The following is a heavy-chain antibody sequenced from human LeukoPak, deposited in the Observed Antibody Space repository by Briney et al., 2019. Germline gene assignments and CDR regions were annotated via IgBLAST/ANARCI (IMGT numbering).Heavy chain of an antibody. J-gene: IGHJ1*01. Sequence: GGSLRLSCAVSGFTFSSYGMSWARQAPGKGLEWVSAISGSGASTYYADSGMGQFTISRDNSNNTLYLHMNSLTAEDTATYYCAKGTQQFGFQHWGQGTLVTVSS. D-gene: IGHD5-18*01. CDR1: GFTFSSYG. CDR3: AKGTQQFGFQH. CDR2: ISGSGAST. V-gene: IGHV3-23*01.